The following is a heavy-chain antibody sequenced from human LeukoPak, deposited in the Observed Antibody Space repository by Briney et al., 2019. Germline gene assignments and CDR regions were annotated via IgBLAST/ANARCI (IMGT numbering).Heavy chain of an antibody. D-gene: IGHD6-6*01. V-gene: IGHV3-21*01. CDR2: ISSSSSYI. Sequence: PGGSLRLSCAASGFTFSSYSMNWVRQAPGKGLEWVSSISSSSSYIYYADSVKGRFTISKDNAKNSLYLQMNSLRAEDTAVYYCARGIAARKGPSGLYYRMDVLGQGTTVTVSS. CDR1: GFTFSSYS. J-gene: IGHJ6*02. CDR3: ARGIAARKGPSGLYYRMDV.